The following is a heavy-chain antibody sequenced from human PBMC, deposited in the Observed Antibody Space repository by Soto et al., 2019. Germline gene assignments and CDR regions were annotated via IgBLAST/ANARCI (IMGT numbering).Heavy chain of an antibody. CDR3: ATSNWFDS. CDR1: GGSISTSGYF. J-gene: IGHJ5*01. CDR2: IYYSGST. Sequence: SETLSLTCTVSGGSISTSGYFWGWIRQPPGKGLEWIGTIYYSGSTYYNPSLKSRVTISVDTSKNQFSLKLSSVTAADTAVYYCATSNWFDSRGQRTPVTVSS. D-gene: IGHD4-4*01. V-gene: IGHV4-39*01.